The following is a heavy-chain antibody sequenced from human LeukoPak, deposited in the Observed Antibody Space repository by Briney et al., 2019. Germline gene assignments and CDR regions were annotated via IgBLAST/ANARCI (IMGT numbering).Heavy chain of an antibody. D-gene: IGHD2-2*01. CDR3: ARGAGYCSSTSCRNWFDP. CDR2: INHSGST. V-gene: IGHV4-34*01. Sequence: SETLSLTCAVYGGSFSGYYWSWIRQPPGKGLEWIGEINHSGSTNYNPSLKSRVTISVDTSKNQFSLKLSSVTAADTAVYYCARGAGYCSSTSCRNWFDPWGQGTLVTVSS. J-gene: IGHJ5*02. CDR1: GGSFSGYY.